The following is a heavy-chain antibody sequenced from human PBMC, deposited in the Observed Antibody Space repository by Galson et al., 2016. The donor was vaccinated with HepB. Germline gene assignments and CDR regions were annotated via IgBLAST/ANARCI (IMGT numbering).Heavy chain of an antibody. Sequence: SVKVSCKASGYSFTSHGISWVRHNPGQGLEWMGWISTYNGNIKYTPNLQGRVSMTADTSTNTAYMELRSLRSDDTAVYFCARDSDPWGGYRPLDGFDIWGQGTMVTVSS. J-gene: IGHJ3*02. D-gene: IGHD3-16*02. CDR2: ISTYNGNI. CDR1: GYSFTSHG. V-gene: IGHV1-18*01. CDR3: ARDSDPWGGYRPLDGFDI.